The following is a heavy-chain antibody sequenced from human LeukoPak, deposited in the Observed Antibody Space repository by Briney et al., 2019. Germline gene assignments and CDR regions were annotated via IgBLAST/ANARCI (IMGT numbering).Heavy chain of an antibody. J-gene: IGHJ4*02. CDR3: ARDRGLRWCPDY. V-gene: IGHV1-18*01. CDR1: GYTFTSYG. D-gene: IGHD4-23*01. Sequence: PGASVKVSCKASGYTFTSYGLSWVRQAPGQGLEWMGWISPYNGNTNYVQKLQGGVTMTTDTSTTTAYLELRSLRSDDTAVYYCARDRGLRWCPDYWGQGTLVTVSS. CDR2: ISPYNGNT.